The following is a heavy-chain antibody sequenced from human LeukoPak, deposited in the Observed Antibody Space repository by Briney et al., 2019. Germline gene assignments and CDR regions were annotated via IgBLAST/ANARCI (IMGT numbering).Heavy chain of an antibody. D-gene: IGHD6-13*01. CDR2: VSYDGSTI. Sequence: GGSLRLSCAASGFTFNTYAMHWVRQTPGKGLEWVAVVSYDGSTIYYADSVKGRFTISRDNSKNTLHLEMNSLRVEDTAVYCCVRRSPAGCLDYWGQGTLVTVSS. CDR3: VRRSPAGCLDY. CDR1: GFTFNTYA. J-gene: IGHJ4*02. V-gene: IGHV3-30-3*01.